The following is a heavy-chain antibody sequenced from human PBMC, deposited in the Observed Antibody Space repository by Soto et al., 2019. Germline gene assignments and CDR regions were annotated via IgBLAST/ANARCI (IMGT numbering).Heavy chain of an antibody. CDR3: GRDPMDSTPIAR. J-gene: IGHJ4*01. V-gene: IGHV3-74*01. Sequence: EVQLVESGGGLVQPGGSLRLSCVTSGFTFSSYWMHWVRQDPGKGLVWVACLSGDGTDTRYADSVKGRFSISRDNAKDTLYLTMHSLKDEDAAVYFCGRDPMDSTPIARWGHGALVTVSS. CDR2: LSGDGTDT. CDR1: GFTFSSYW. D-gene: IGHD2-15*01.